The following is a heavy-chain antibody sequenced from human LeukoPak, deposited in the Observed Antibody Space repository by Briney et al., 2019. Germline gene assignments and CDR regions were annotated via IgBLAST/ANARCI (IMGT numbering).Heavy chain of an antibody. CDR3: ASPYSSGWYTQN. D-gene: IGHD6-19*01. V-gene: IGHV4-59*01. CDR1: GGSISSYY. CDR2: IYYSGST. Sequence: SEILPLTCTVSGGSISSYYWSWIRQPPGKGLEWIGYIYYSGSTNYNPSLKSRVTISVDTSKNQFSLKLSSVTAADTAVYYCASPYSSGWYTQNWGQGILVTVSS. J-gene: IGHJ4*02.